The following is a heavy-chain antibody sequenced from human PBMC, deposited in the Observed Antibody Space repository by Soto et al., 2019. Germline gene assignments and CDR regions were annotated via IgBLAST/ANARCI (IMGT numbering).Heavy chain of an antibody. J-gene: IGHJ5*02. V-gene: IGHV1-18*01. CDR3: ARGFRVAATRWWFDP. CDR2: ISPYNGNT. D-gene: IGHD2-15*01. Sequence: QVQLVQSGAEVKKPGASVKVSCKASGYTFTSYDISWVRQAPGQGLEWMGWISPYNGNTNYAQKLQGRVTMTTDTSTRTASMELRSLRSDDTAVYYCARGFRVAATRWWFDPWGQGTLVTVSS. CDR1: GYTFTSYD.